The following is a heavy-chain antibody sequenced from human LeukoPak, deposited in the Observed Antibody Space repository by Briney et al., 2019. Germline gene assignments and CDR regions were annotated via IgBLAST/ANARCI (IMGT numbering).Heavy chain of an antibody. J-gene: IGHJ4*02. D-gene: IGHD6-19*01. V-gene: IGHV1-2*02. CDR2: INPNSGGT. CDR3: ARAVAVADNEGY. CDR1: GYTFTGYY. Sequence: ASVKVSCKASGYTFTGYYMHWVRQAPGQGLEWMGWINPNSGGTNYAQKFQGRVTMTRDTSISTAYMELSRLRSDGTAVYYCARAVAVADNEGYWGQGTLVTVSS.